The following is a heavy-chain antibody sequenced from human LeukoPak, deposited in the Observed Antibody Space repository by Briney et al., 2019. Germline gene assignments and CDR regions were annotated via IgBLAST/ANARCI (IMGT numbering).Heavy chain of an antibody. CDR2: ISSSGTTM. CDR1: GFTFSSYE. J-gene: IGHJ4*02. D-gene: IGHD3-22*01. CDR3: ARGVYDSSGYYHY. Sequence: GGSLRLSCAASGFTFSSYELNWVRQAPGKGLEWVSYISSSGTTMYYADSVKGRFTISRDNAKNSLYLQMNSLRAEDTAVYYCARGVYDSSGYYHYWGQGTLVTVSS. V-gene: IGHV3-48*03.